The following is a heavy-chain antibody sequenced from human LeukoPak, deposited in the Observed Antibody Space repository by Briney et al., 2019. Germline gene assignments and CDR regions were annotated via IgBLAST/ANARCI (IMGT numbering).Heavy chain of an antibody. D-gene: IGHD6-19*01. CDR1: GFTVSSKY. Sequence: GGSLRLSCAASGFTVSSKYMSWVRQAPGKGLEWVAFIRYDGSNKYYADSVKGRFTISRDNSKNTLYLQMNSLRAEDTAVYYCAKDMEQWLVYFYFDYWGQGTLVTVSS. V-gene: IGHV3-30*02. CDR3: AKDMEQWLVYFYFDY. J-gene: IGHJ4*02. CDR2: IRYDGSNK.